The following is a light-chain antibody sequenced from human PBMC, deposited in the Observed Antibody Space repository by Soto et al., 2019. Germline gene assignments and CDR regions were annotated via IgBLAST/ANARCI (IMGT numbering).Light chain of an antibody. CDR2: DVS. CDR3: RSYTSSISYV. CDR1: SSDVGGYNY. Sequence: QSALTQPASVSGSPGQSITISCTGTSSDVGGYNYVSWYQQHPGKAPKLMIYDVSNRPSGVSNRFSGSKSGNTASLTISGLQAEDEADYYCRSYTSSISYVCVPGTKLTVL. V-gene: IGLV2-14*01. J-gene: IGLJ1*01.